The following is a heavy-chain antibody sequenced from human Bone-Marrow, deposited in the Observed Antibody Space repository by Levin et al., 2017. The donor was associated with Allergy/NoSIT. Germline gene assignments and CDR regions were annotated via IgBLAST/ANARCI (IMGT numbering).Heavy chain of an antibody. CDR1: GGTFGSHS. CDR2: ITPSIGNA. D-gene: IGHD3-10*01. J-gene: IGHJ4*03. Sequence: VASVKVSCKASGGTFGSHSITWVRQAPGQGLEWMGRITPSIGNANHILKFQDRLSLTADRSKSATTVYLEMRRLTSDDTATYYCARDRGRSGWRAGAYDIWGPGTVVIVSS. CDR3: ARDRGRSGWRAGAYDI. V-gene: IGHV1-69*08.